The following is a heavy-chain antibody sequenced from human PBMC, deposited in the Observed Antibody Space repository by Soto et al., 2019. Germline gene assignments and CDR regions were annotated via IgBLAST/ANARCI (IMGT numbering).Heavy chain of an antibody. D-gene: IGHD3-16*01. J-gene: IGHJ4*02. CDR3: ARDYVGGVDF. Sequence: EVQDVESGGGLVQPGGSLRLSCAASGFTFSRFWMSWVRQAPGKGLEWVANIKEDGSEEHYIDSVKGRFTISRDNAKNSLYLQMNSLRVEDTAIYYCARDYVGGVDFRGQGTLVTVSS. CDR1: GFTFSRFW. CDR2: IKEDGSEE. V-gene: IGHV3-7*03.